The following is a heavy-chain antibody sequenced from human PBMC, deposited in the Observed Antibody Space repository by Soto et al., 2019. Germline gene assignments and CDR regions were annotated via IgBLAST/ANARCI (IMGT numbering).Heavy chain of an antibody. Sequence: PGGSLRLSCAASGFTLTTYTMNWVRQAPGMGLEWVSSINGRGNYKYYTDSVEGRFTISRDNAQNSLYLQMNSLRAEDTAVYYCAREDGVVGATSAFDYWGQGXLVTVYS. CDR2: INGRGNYK. CDR1: GFTLTTYT. CDR3: AREDGVVGATSAFDY. V-gene: IGHV3-21*01. J-gene: IGHJ4*02. D-gene: IGHD1-26*01.